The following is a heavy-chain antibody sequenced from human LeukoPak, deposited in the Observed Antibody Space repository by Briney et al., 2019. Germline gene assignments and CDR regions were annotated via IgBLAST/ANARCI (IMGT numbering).Heavy chain of an antibody. J-gene: IGHJ4*02. CDR2: ISSDGNNK. CDR3: AKRHSTAWYYLDY. V-gene: IGHV3-30*18. CDR1: GFTFSSYD. D-gene: IGHD6-13*01. Sequence: GRSLRLSCAASGFTFSSYDMNWVRQAPCKGLEWVAVISSDGNNKYYGDSVKGRFTISRDNSKNTLYLQMNSLRGEDTALYYCAKRHSTAWYYLDYWGRGTLVTVSS.